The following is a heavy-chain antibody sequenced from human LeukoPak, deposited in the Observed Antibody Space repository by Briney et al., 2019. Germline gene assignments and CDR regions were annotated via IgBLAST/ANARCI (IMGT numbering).Heavy chain of an antibody. CDR3: AKENTVTTSLGYYYYYGMDV. Sequence: GGSLRLSCAASGFTFDDYAMHWVRQAPGKGLEWVSLISGDGGSTYYADSVKGRFTISSDNSKNSLYLQMNSLRTEDTALYYCAKENTVTTSLGYYYYYGMDVWGQGTTVTVSS. CDR2: ISGDGGST. D-gene: IGHD4-17*01. J-gene: IGHJ6*02. CDR1: GFTFDDYA. V-gene: IGHV3-43*02.